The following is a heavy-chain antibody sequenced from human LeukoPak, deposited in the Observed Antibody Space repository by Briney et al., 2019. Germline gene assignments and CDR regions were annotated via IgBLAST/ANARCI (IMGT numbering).Heavy chain of an antibody. J-gene: IGHJ4*02. V-gene: IGHV4-34*01. D-gene: IGHD3-10*01. Sequence: SETLSLTCAVYGGSFSGYYWSWIRQPPGKGLEWIGEINHSGSTDYNPSLKSRVTISVDTSKNQFSLKLSSVTAADTAVYYCARGRRGSGSYYRGGFDYWGQGTLVTVSS. CDR3: ARGRRGSGSYYRGGFDY. CDR1: GGSFSGYY. CDR2: INHSGST.